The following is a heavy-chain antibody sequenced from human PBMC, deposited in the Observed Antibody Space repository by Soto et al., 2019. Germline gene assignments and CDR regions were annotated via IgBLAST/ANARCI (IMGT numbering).Heavy chain of an antibody. D-gene: IGHD3-22*01. CDR1: GGSISHYY. V-gene: IGHV4-59*08. Sequence: SETLSLTCTVSGGSISHYYWSWIRQPPGKGLEWIGYINYSGTTDYNPSLKSRVTISVDTSKNQFSLKLNSVTAADTAVYYCARVVINRSDAFDIWGQGTMVTVSS. J-gene: IGHJ3*02. CDR3: ARVVINRSDAFDI. CDR2: INYSGTT.